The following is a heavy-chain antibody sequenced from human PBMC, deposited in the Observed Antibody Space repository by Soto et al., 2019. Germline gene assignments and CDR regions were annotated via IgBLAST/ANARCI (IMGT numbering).Heavy chain of an antibody. V-gene: IGHV2-5*02. J-gene: IGHJ3*01. D-gene: IGHD3-10*01. CDR3: AHSEVFSRYGSDNYHVGAFDF. CDR1: GFSLSTNGVG. Sequence: QITLKESGPTLVKPTQTLTLTCTFSGFSLSTNGVGVSWIRQPPGKALEWLAIIYWDDDKRYSPSLRSRLSXTXXXYXHQVVLTMPNTDPVDTATYFCAHSEVFSRYGSDNYHVGAFDFWGQGTVVTVSS. CDR2: IYWDDDK.